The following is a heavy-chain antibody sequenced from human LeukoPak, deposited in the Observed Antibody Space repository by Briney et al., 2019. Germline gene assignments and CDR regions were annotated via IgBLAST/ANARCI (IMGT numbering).Heavy chain of an antibody. D-gene: IGHD5-12*01. Sequence: AGGSLRLSCAASGLTFSSYGMHWVRQAPGKGLEWVAVISYDGSNKYYADSVKGRFTISRDNSKNTLYLQMNSLRAEDTAVYYCAKDGSGYSGYADYWGQGTLVTVSS. CDR3: AKDGSGYSGYADY. CDR1: GLTFSSYG. CDR2: ISYDGSNK. V-gene: IGHV3-30*18. J-gene: IGHJ4*02.